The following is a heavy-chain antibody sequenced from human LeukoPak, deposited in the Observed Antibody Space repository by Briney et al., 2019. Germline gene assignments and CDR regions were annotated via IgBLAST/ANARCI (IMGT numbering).Heavy chain of an antibody. V-gene: IGHV3-23*01. Sequence: GGSLRLSCAASGFTFSSYAVTWVRQAPGKGLERVSGITGSGDTTFYADSVKGRFTISRDNAKNSLYLQMNSLRAEDTAIYYCARDFFDYWGQGTLVTVSS. CDR3: ARDFFDY. J-gene: IGHJ4*02. CDR2: ITGSGDTT. CDR1: GFTFSSYA.